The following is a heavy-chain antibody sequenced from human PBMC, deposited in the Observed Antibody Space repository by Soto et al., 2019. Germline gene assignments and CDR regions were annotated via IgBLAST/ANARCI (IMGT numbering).Heavy chain of an antibody. D-gene: IGHD6-19*01. CDR2: IYPGDSDT. J-gene: IGHJ1*01. CDR3: GRKGVSYSSGWTEYFQH. Sequence: EVQLVQSGAEVKKPGESLKISCKGSGYSFTSYWIGWVRQMPGKGLEWMGIIYPGDSDTRYSPSFQGQVTISADKSISTAYLQWSSLQASDTAMYYCGRKGVSYSSGWTEYFQHWGQGTLVTVSS. V-gene: IGHV5-51*03. CDR1: GYSFTSYW.